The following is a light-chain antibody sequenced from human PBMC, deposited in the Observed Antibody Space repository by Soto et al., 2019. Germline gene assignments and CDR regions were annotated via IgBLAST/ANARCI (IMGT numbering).Light chain of an antibody. V-gene: IGLV1-40*01. Sequence: QSVLTQPPSVSGAPGQRVTISCTGSSSNIGAGYDVHWYQQLPGTAPKVLIYGNTNRPSGVPDRFSGSKSGTSASLAITGLQAEDEADYYCQSYDNSLSGLYVFGTGTKVTVL. CDR1: SSNIGAGYD. CDR3: QSYDNSLSGLYV. CDR2: GNT. J-gene: IGLJ1*01.